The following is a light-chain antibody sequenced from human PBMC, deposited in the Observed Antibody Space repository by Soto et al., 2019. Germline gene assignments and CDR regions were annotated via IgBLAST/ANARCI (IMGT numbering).Light chain of an antibody. CDR1: SSNIGGNS. J-gene: IGLJ3*02. V-gene: IGLV1-47*01. CDR3: AAWADGLRGQV. Sequence: QSVLTQPPSASGAPGQRVTISCSGSSSNIGGNSVHWYQQLPGAAPKLLIYRNHQLPSGVPERFSGSKSGTSASLAISGLRSEDEGDYYCAAWADGLRGQVFGGGTQLTVL. CDR2: RNH.